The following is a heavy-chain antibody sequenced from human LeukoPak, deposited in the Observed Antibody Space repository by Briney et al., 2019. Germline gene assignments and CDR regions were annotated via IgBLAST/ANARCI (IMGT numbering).Heavy chain of an antibody. CDR1: GFSLRGSGVG. CDR2: SYWDDDK. J-gene: IGHJ5*02. Sequence: SGPTLVHPTRTLTLTCTLSGFSLRGSGVGVGWIRQPPEKALEWLALSYWDDDKRYSPSLRSRLTITKDTSKNQLVLTMTNMDPVDTATYYCAHSGDGHWFDPWGQGTPVTVSS. V-gene: IGHV2-5*02. D-gene: IGHD3-10*01. CDR3: AHSGDGHWFDP.